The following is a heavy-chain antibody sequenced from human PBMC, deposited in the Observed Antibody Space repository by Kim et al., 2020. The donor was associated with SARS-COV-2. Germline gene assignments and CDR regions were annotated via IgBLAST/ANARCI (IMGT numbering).Heavy chain of an antibody. V-gene: IGHV4-34*01. J-gene: IGHJ4*02. CDR1: GGSFSGYY. Sequence: SETLSLTCAVYGGSFSGYYWSWIRQPPGKGLEWIGEINHSGRTNYNPSLQSRVTISVDTSKNQCSLKLPSVTAADTAVYYCARRLSNTSGWGSHYCDLWGQATLVTVSS. CDR3: ARRLSNTSGWGSHYCDL. CDR2: INHSGRT. D-gene: IGHD3-10*01.